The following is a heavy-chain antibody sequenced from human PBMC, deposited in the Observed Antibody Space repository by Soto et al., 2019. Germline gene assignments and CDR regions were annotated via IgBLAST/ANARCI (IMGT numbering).Heavy chain of an antibody. V-gene: IGHV4-34*01. J-gene: IGHJ2*01. CDR1: GASFTGYY. CDR3: ARYGGTAIWYFEI. D-gene: IGHD2-15*01. Sequence: QVRLQQWGAGLLKPSETLSLTCAVYGASFTGYYWTWLRQSPGKGLEWIGEVSHSGTAKYNPSLKGRVTISLDTSKSQFSRELTSVTAADTAVYYCARYGGTAIWYFEIWGRGTSVSVSS. CDR2: VSHSGTA.